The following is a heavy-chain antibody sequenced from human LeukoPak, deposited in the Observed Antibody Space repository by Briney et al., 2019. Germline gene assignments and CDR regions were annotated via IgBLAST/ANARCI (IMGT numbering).Heavy chain of an antibody. V-gene: IGHV1-69*05. CDR3: ARVGCSSTSCYPENWFDP. D-gene: IGHD2-2*01. CDR2: IIPIFGTA. CDR1: GGTFSSYA. J-gene: IGHJ5*02. Sequence: SVKVSCKASGGTFSSYAISWVRQAPGQGLEWIGGIIPIFGTANYAQKFQGRVTITTDESTSTAYMELSSLRSEDTAVYYCARVGCSSTSCYPENWFDPWGQGTLVTVSS.